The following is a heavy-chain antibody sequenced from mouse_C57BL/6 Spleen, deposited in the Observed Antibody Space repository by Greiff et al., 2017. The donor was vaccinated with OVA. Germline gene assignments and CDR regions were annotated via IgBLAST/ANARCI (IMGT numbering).Heavy chain of an antibody. D-gene: IGHD1-1*01. CDR2: IDPEDGET. J-gene: IGHJ2*01. V-gene: IGHV14-2*01. CDR1: GFNIKDYY. CDR3: ARTCSYDSSSFDY. Sequence: EVKVEESGAELVKPGASVKLSCTASGFNIKDYYMHWVKQRTEQGLEWIGRIDPEDGETKYAPKFQGKSTITADTASNTAYLQLSSLTSEDTAVYYYARTCSYDSSSFDYWGQGPTLTVSS.